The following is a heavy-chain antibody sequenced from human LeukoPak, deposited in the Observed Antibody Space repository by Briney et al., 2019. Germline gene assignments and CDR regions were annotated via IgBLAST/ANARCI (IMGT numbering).Heavy chain of an antibody. D-gene: IGHD1-26*01. V-gene: IGHV3-66*02. Sequence: GGSLRLSCAASGFTVSSNYMSWVRQAPGKGLEWVSVIYSGGSTYYADSVKGRFTISRDNSKNTLYLQMNSLRAEDTAVYYCARWTVGATNYFDYWGQGTLVTVSS. CDR1: GFTVSSNY. CDR3: ARWTVGATNYFDY. CDR2: IYSGGST. J-gene: IGHJ4*02.